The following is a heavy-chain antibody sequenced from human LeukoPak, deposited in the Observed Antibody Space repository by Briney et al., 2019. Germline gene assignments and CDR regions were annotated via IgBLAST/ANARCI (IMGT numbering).Heavy chain of an antibody. D-gene: IGHD6-6*01. V-gene: IGHV1-69*04. J-gene: IGHJ6*02. Sequence: SVKVSCKASGGTFSSYAISWVRQAPGQGLEWMGRIIPILGIANYAQKFQGRVTITADKSTSTAYMELSSLRSEDTAVYYCARGKVAARQGNYYYYYGMDVWGQGTMVTVSS. CDR2: IIPILGIA. CDR3: ARGKVAARQGNYYYYYGMDV. CDR1: GGTFSSYA.